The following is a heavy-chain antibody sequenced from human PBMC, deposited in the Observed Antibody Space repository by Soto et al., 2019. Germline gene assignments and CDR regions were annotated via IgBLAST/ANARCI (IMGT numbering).Heavy chain of an antibody. CDR1: GGSISSGGYY. CDR2: IYYSGGT. Sequence: SETLSLTCTVSGGSISSGGYYWSWIRQHPGKGLEWIGYIYYSGGTYYNPSLKSRVTISVDTSKNQFSLKLSSVTAADTAVYYCARDGDYCGNSDYYYGMDVWGQGTTVTVFS. V-gene: IGHV4-31*03. J-gene: IGHJ6*01. CDR3: ARDGDYCGNSDYYYGMDV. D-gene: IGHD4-17*01.